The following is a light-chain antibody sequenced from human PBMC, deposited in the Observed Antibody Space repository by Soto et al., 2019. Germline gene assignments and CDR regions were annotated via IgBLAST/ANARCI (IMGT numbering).Light chain of an antibody. CDR2: GAS. CDR1: QSVSTSY. J-gene: IGKJ2*01. V-gene: IGKV3-20*01. Sequence: EIVLTQSPGTLSLSPGERATLSCRASQSVSTSYLAWYQQKPGQSPRLLIYGASSRATGIPDSFSGSGSGTDFTLTISRLEPEYFSVYYCQQYGSSLPYTFGQGTKLEIK. CDR3: QQYGSSLPYT.